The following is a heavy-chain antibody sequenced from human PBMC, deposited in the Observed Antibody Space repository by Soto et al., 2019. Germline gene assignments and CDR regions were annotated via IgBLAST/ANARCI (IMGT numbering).Heavy chain of an antibody. D-gene: IGHD3-3*01. Sequence: EVQLLESGGGLVQPGGSLRLSCEASGFTFSIYAMSWVRQAPGRGLEWVSGLFGNGGGIEYADSVKGRFTISGDNSKNTLYLKMNILRAEDTAVYYCVKDRHPDGFWPFDHWGQGTLITVSP. CDR1: GFTFSIYA. J-gene: IGHJ4*02. V-gene: IGHV3-23*01. CDR3: VKDRHPDGFWPFDH. CDR2: LFGNGGGI.